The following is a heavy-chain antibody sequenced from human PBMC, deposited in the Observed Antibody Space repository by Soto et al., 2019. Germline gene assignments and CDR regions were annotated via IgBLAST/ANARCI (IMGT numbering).Heavy chain of an antibody. Sequence: TSETLSLTRTVSGGSISSSSYYWGWIRQPPGRGLEWIGSIYYSGSTYYNPSLKSRVTISVDTSKNQFSLKLSSVTAADTAVYYCARHAPLDLEASYYDFWSGYSLGRGYWFDPWGQGTLVTVSS. J-gene: IGHJ5*02. V-gene: IGHV4-39*01. CDR3: ARHAPLDLEASYYDFWSGYSLGRGYWFDP. CDR1: GGSISSSSYY. D-gene: IGHD3-3*01. CDR2: IYYSGST.